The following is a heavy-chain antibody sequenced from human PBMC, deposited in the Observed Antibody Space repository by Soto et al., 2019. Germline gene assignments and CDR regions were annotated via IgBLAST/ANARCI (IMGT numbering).Heavy chain of an antibody. CDR2: IYYSGST. CDR3: ARGTETYYYDSSGYPTKYNWFDP. D-gene: IGHD3-22*01. CDR1: GGSISSYY. Sequence: PSETLSLTCTVSGGSISSYYWSWIRQPPGKGLEWIGYIYYSGSTNYNPSLKSRVTISVDTSKNQFSLKLSSVTAADTAVYYCARGTETYYYDSSGYPTKYNWFDPWGQGTLVTVSS. V-gene: IGHV4-59*01. J-gene: IGHJ5*02.